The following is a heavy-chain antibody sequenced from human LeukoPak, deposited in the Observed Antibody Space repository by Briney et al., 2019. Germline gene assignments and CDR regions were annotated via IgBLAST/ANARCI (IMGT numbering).Heavy chain of an antibody. J-gene: IGHJ4*02. V-gene: IGHV3-23*01. CDR2: ISGSGGST. CDR1: GFTFSSYA. Sequence: GGSLRLSCAASGFTFSSYAMSWVRQAPGKGLEWVSGISGSGGSTYHADSVKGRFTISRDNAKNTLYLHMNSLRGEDTAVCYCAAGLIMVTAFDYWGQGTRVTVSS. CDR3: AAGLIMVTAFDY. D-gene: IGHD2-21*02.